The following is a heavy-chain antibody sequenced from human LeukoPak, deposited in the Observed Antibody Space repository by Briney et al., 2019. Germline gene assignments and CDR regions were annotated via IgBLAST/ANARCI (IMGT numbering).Heavy chain of an antibody. CDR3: ARRSRSWDYFDY. V-gene: IGHV3-7*01. D-gene: IGHD6-13*01. Sequence: GGSLRLSCAASGFIFSSYWMSWVRQAPGKGLEWVANIKQDGSEKYYVDSVKGRFTISRDNAKNSLYLQMNSLRAEDTAVYYCARRSRSWDYFDYWGQGTLVTVPS. CDR1: GFIFSSYW. J-gene: IGHJ4*02. CDR2: IKQDGSEK.